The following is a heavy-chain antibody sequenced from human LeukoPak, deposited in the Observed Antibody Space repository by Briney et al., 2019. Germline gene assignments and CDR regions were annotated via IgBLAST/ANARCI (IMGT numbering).Heavy chain of an antibody. CDR1: GYTFTDYY. Sequence: GASVKVSCKASGYTFTDYYMYWVRQAPGQGLEWMGWIIPNSGGTDYAQRFQGRVTMTRDTSITTAYMELSSLRSDDTAVYYCARFSTRGWHFDYGGQGTLVTVSS. V-gene: IGHV1-2*02. D-gene: IGHD6-19*01. J-gene: IGHJ4*02. CDR2: IIPNSGGT. CDR3: ARFSTRGWHFDY.